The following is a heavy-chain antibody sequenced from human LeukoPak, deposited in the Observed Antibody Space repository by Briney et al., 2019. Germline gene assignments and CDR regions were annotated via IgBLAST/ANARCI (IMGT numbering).Heavy chain of an antibody. V-gene: IGHV4-38-2*02. CDR3: ARGSHPVTGTLGGYFDP. D-gene: IGHD6-19*01. Sequence: SETLSLTCSVSSYSINSNYYWGWIQQSPGKGLEWIGSIYHTGSTYYNPSLKGRVTISLDASNKQFSLRLSSVTAADTAVYYCARGSHPVTGTLGGYFDPWGQGTLVTVSS. CDR2: IYHTGST. J-gene: IGHJ4*02. CDR1: SYSINSNYY.